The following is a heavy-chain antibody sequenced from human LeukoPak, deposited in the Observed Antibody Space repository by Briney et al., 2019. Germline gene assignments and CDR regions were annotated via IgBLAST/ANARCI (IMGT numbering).Heavy chain of an antibody. J-gene: IGHJ5*02. CDR3: ARHTHTAMVMEENWVDP. V-gene: IGHV5-51*01. CDR2: IYPGDSDT. D-gene: IGHD5-18*01. Sequence: GESLKISCKGSGYSFTSYWIGWVRQMPGKGLEWMGIIYPGDSDTRYSPSFQGQVTISADKSISTAYLQWSSLKASDTAMYYCARHTHTAMVMEENWVDPWGQGTLVTVSS. CDR1: GYSFTSYW.